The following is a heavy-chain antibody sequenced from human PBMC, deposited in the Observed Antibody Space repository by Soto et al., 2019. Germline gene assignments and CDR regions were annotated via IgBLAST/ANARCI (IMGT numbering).Heavy chain of an antibody. CDR3: TTDSYSPIVEVRFDY. V-gene: IGHV3-15*07. CDR2: IKTKALGGTT. D-gene: IGHD1-26*01. Sequence: GGSLRLSCAASGFAFNNAWINWVRQAPGKGLEWVGRIKTKALGGTTDFAAPVRGRFAITRDDPRNMVYMQMNTLNTEDTAVYYCTTDSYSPIVEVRFDYWGHGTLVTVSS. J-gene: IGHJ4*01. CDR1: GFAFNNAW.